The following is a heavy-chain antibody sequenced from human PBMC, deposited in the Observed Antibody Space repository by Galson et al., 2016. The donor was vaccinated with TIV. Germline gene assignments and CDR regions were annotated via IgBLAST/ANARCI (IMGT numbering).Heavy chain of an antibody. CDR2: ISSTASTT. D-gene: IGHD7-27*01. Sequence: SLRLSCAASGFTFGAYAMNWVRQAPGKGLEWVSTISSTASTTYYADSVKGRFTISRDNSKNTLYLQMDGLRAEDTAIYYCARSLKLGTIDYWGQGTLVTVSS. CDR3: ARSLKLGTIDY. J-gene: IGHJ4*02. V-gene: IGHV3-23*01. CDR1: GFTFGAYA.